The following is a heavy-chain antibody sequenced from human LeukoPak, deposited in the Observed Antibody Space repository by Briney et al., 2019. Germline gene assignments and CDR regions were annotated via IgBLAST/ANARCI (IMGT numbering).Heavy chain of an antibody. V-gene: IGHV3-7*01. CDR2: IKEDGSEK. Sequence: GGSLRLSCAASGLTFRDYWMSWVRQAPGKGLEWEANIKEDGSEKHYVDSVKGQFTISRDNAKNSLYLQSLYLQMNSLRAEDTAVYYCARAHYSSFDYWGQGTLVTVSS. D-gene: IGHD3-22*01. CDR1: GLTFRDYW. CDR3: ARAHYSSFDY. J-gene: IGHJ4*02.